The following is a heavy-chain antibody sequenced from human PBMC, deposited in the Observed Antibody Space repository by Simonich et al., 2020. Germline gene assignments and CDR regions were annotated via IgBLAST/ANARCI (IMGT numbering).Heavy chain of an antibody. J-gene: IGHJ4*02. Sequence: EVQLVESGGGLVQPGRSLRLSCAASGFTFDDYAMTGGRQAPGNVLEGGSGIRWTSGSIGYADSVKGRFTISRDNAKNALYLQMNSLRAEDTALYYCAKDSGYCSGGSCYYFDYWGQGTLVTVSS. CDR1: GFTFDDYA. CDR2: IRWTSGSI. D-gene: IGHD2-15*01. V-gene: IGHV3-9*01. CDR3: AKDSGYCSGGSCYYFDY.